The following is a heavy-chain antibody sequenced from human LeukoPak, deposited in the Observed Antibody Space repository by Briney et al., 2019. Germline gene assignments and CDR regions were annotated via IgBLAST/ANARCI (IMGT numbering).Heavy chain of an antibody. J-gene: IGHJ5*02. D-gene: IGHD3-9*01. V-gene: IGHV4-31*03. CDR3: ARMNYDILTGSRTYWFDP. CDR2: IYYSGST. CDR1: GGSISSGGYY. Sequence: SETLSLTCTVSGGSISSGGYYWSWIRQHPGKGLEWIGYIYYSGSTYYNPSLKSRVTISVDTSKNQFSLKLSSVTAADTAVYYCARMNYDILTGSRTYWFDPWGQGTLVTVSS.